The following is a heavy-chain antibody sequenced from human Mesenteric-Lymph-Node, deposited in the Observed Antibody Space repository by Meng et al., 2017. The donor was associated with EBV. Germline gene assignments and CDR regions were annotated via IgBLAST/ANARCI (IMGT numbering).Heavy chain of an antibody. J-gene: IGHJ4*02. D-gene: IGHD3-10*01. CDR1: GYTFSRYA. CDR3: ARASSSGPFDY. Sequence: HVQMLQSGSELKKPGAPMKVACKASGYTFSRYAMNWVRQAPGQGLEWMGWINTNTGKPTYAQGLTGRFVFSLDTSVSTAYLQISSLKADDTAVYYCARASSSGPFDYWGQGTLVTVSS. CDR2: INTNTGKP. V-gene: IGHV7-4-1*02.